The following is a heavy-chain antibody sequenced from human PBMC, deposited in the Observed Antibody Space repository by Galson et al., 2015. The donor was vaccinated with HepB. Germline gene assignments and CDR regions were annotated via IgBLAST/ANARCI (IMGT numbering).Heavy chain of an antibody. Sequence: SLRLSCAASGFTFSSYAMHWVRQAPGKGLEWVAVISYDGSNKYYADSVKGRFTISRDNSKNTLYLQMNSLRAEDTAVYYCARDYYDSSGTGVDYWGQGTLVTVSS. CDR3: ARDYYDSSGTGVDY. V-gene: IGHV3-30*04. J-gene: IGHJ4*02. CDR1: GFTFSSYA. D-gene: IGHD3-22*01. CDR2: ISYDGSNK.